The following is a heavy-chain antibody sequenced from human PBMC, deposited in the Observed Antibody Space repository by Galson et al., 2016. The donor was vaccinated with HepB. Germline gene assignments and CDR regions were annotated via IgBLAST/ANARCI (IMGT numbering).Heavy chain of an antibody. D-gene: IGHD3-10*01. CDR2: INHGGST. V-gene: IGHV4-34*01. Sequence: SETLSLTCAVYGGSFSDHYWNWIRQPPGKGLEWIGEINHGGSTNYNPSLKSRVTMAVDTSKNEFSLKLNSVTAADTAVYYCARYKRYYHGSGRVYYYYIMDVWGQGTTVIVSS. CDR3: ARYKRYYHGSGRVYYYYIMDV. CDR1: GGSFSDHY. J-gene: IGHJ6*02.